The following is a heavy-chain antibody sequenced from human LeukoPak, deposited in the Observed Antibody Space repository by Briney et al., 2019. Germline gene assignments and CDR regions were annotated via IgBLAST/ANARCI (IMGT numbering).Heavy chain of an antibody. CDR1: GFTVSSNY. V-gene: IGHV3-30*02. J-gene: IGHJ4*02. CDR3: ARDHHYYDSSGYYYG. D-gene: IGHD3-22*01. CDR2: IRYDGSNK. Sequence: GGSLRLSCAASGFTVSSNYMSWVRQAPGKGLEWVAFIRYDGSNKYYADSVKGRFTISRDNAKNTLYLQMNSLRAEDTAVYYCARDHHYYDSSGYYYGWGQGTLVTVSS.